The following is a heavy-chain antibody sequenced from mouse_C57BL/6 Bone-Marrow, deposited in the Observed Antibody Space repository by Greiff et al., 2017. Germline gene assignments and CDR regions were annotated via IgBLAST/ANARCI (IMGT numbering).Heavy chain of an antibody. CDR1: GYTFTSYW. D-gene: IGHD1-1*01. CDR2: IYPSDSET. CDR3: ARYGSCCPDDFGY. V-gene: IGHV1-61*01. Sequence: QVQLQQPGAELVRPGSSVKLSCKASGYTFTSYWMDWVKQRPGQGLEWIGNIYPSDSETHYNQKFKDKATLTVDKSSSTAYMQLRSLTSEDSAVYYSARYGSCCPDDFGYWGQGTTLTVSA. J-gene: IGHJ2*01.